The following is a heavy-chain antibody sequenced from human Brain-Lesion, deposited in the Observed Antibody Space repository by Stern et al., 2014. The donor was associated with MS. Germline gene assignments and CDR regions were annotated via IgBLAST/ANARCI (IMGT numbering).Heavy chain of an antibody. CDR2: IFNSGST. V-gene: IGHV4-61*02. J-gene: IGHJ6*02. CDR3: ARGRVVPGFQYYATDV. CDR1: GGSISSGGYY. Sequence: VQLVESGPGLVKPSQTLSLSCTVSGGSISSGGYYWSWIRQPAGKGLEWIGRIFNSGSTSYNPSLKGRATISIDTSKNQFSLRLNSMTAADTAVYYCARGRVVPGFQYYATDVWGQGTTVIVSS. D-gene: IGHD2-2*01.